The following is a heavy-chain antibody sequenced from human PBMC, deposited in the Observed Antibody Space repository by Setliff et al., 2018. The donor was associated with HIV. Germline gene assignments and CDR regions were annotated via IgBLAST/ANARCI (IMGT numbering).Heavy chain of an antibody. CDR1: GSTFSSYA. Sequence: PGGSLRLSCAASGSTFSSYALGWVRQAPGKGLEWFSVISDTSGAYYADSVRGRFTISRDNSRNMVYLQMNSLTSGDTAIYYCVRGGAITAWGQGTLVTVSS. J-gene: IGHJ4*02. D-gene: IGHD1-20*01. V-gene: IGHV3-23*01. CDR3: VRGGAITA. CDR2: ISDTSGA.